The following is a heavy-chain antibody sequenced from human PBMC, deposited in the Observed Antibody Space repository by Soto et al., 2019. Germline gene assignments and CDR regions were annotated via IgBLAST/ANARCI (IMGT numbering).Heavy chain of an antibody. Sequence: GGSLRLSCAASGFTFSSYDMHWVRQATGKGLEWVSAIGTAGDTYYPGSVKGRFTISRENAKNSLYLQMNSLRAEDTAVYYCARGGPRDGYKSFYYYYYGMDVWGQGTTVTVSS. J-gene: IGHJ6*02. D-gene: IGHD5-12*01. CDR2: IGTAGDT. V-gene: IGHV3-13*01. CDR3: ARGGPRDGYKSFYYYYYGMDV. CDR1: GFTFSSYD.